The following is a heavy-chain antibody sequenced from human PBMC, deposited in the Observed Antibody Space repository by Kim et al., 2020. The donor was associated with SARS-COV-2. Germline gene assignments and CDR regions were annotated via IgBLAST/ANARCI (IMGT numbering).Heavy chain of an antibody. V-gene: IGHV3-7*03. Sequence: GGSLRLSCAASGFTFSSYWMSWVRQAPGKGLEWVANIKQDGSEKYYVDSVKGRFTISRDNAKNSLYLQMNSLRAEDTAVYYCARDGSGNYYYYGMDVWGQGTTVTVSS. D-gene: IGHD3-10*01. J-gene: IGHJ6*02. CDR3: ARDGSGNYYYYGMDV. CDR2: IKQDGSEK. CDR1: GFTFSSYW.